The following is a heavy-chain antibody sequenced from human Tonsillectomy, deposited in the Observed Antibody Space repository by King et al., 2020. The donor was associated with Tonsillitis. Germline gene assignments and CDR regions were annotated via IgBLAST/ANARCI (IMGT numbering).Heavy chain of an antibody. J-gene: IGHJ3*02. CDR2: IRHRGST. Sequence: VQLQQWGAGLFKPSETLSLTCAVYGGSFSGYYWNWIRQPPGKGLAWIGEIRHRGSTNYNPSLKSRVTISVDTSKNQFSLKLSSVTAADTAVYYCARGFSLVSDDAFDIWGQGTMVTVSS. CDR1: GGSFSGYY. D-gene: IGHD3-16*01. V-gene: IGHV4-34*01. CDR3: ARGFSLVSDDAFDI.